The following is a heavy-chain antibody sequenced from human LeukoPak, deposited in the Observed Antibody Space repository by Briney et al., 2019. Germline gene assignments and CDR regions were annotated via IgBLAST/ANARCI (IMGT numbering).Heavy chain of an antibody. CDR2: ITGSGSPI. V-gene: IGHV3-48*03. J-gene: IGHJ4*02. CDR1: GFTFSTYE. Sequence: GGSLRLSCAASGFTFSTYEMKWVRQAPGKGLEWVSYITGSGSPIYYADSVKGRFTISRDNSKNTLYLQMNSLRAEDTAVYYCAKVVAGGWYYFDYWGQGTLVTVSS. D-gene: IGHD6-19*01. CDR3: AKVVAGGWYYFDY.